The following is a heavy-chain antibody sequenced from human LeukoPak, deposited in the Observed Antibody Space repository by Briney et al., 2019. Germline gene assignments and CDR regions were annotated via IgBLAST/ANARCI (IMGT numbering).Heavy chain of an antibody. Sequence: PGGSLRLSCAASGFTFSSYAMSWVRQAPGKELEWVSSISSAGTYIYYADSVKGRFTISRDNAKNSLYLQMNSLRAEDTAVYYCVKSPAGYCSGGSCYVYYFDYWGQGTLVTVSS. CDR3: VKSPAGYCSGGSCYVYYFDY. J-gene: IGHJ4*02. CDR1: GFTFSSYA. CDR2: ISSAGTYI. D-gene: IGHD2-15*01. V-gene: IGHV3-21*06.